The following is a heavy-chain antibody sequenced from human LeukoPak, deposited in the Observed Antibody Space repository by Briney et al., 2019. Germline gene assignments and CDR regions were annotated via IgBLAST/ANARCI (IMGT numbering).Heavy chain of an antibody. V-gene: IGHV4-61*02. D-gene: IGHD7-27*01. Sequence: PSETLSLTCAVSGGSISSGSYYWSWIRPPAGKGLEWIGRIYTSGSTNYNPSLKSRVTISVDTSKNQFSLKLSSVTAADTAVYYCARDKDWGSFDYWGQGTLVTVSS. CDR1: GGSISSGSYY. CDR2: IYTSGST. CDR3: ARDKDWGSFDY. J-gene: IGHJ4*02.